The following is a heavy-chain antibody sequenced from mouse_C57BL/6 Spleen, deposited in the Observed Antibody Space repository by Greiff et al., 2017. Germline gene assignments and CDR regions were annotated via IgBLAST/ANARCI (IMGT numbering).Heavy chain of an antibody. D-gene: IGHD1-1*01. CDR1: GYTFTSYW. Sequence: QVQLQQSGAELVKPGASVKMSCKASGYTFTSYWITWVKQRPGQGLEWIGDIYPGSGSTNYNEKFKSKATLTVDTSSSTAYMQLSSLTSEDSAVYYCARLHYGSSYRAMDYWGQGTSVTVSS. V-gene: IGHV1-55*01. CDR3: ARLHYGSSYRAMDY. CDR2: IYPGSGST. J-gene: IGHJ4*01.